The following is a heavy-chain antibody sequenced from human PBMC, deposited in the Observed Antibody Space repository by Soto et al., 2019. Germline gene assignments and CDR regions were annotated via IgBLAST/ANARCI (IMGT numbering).Heavy chain of an antibody. Sequence: ASVKVSCKASGYTFTSYGISWVRQAPGQGLEWMGWISAYNGNTNYAQKLQGRVTMTTDTSTSTAYMELRSLRSDDTAVYYCARDYIWGSYRLGAFDYWGQGTLVTVSS. J-gene: IGHJ4*02. V-gene: IGHV1-18*01. CDR2: ISAYNGNT. CDR3: ARDYIWGSYRLGAFDY. D-gene: IGHD3-16*02. CDR1: GYTFTSYG.